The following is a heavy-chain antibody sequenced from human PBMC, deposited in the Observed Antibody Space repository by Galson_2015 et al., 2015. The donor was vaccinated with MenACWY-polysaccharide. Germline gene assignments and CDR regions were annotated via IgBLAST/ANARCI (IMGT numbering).Heavy chain of an antibody. CDR2: VSGSASTT. CDR1: GFTFRNYA. D-gene: IGHD6-19*01. V-gene: IGHV3-23*01. J-gene: IGHJ4*02. Sequence: LRLSCAASGFTFRNYAMSWVRQAPGKGLGWVSTVSGSASTTYYADSVKGRFTISRDNSKNTLYLQMNSLRAEDTAVYYCAKYGTAVAGSLRNHFDYWGQGTLVTVSS. CDR3: AKYGTAVAGSLRNHFDY.